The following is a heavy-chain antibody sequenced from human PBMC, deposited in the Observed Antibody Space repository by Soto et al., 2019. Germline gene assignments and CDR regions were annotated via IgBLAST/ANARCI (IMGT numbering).Heavy chain of an antibody. CDR2: INHSGGT. V-gene: IGHV4-34*01. Sequence: SETLSLTCAVYGGSFSGYYWSWIRQPPGKGLEWIGEINHSGGTNYNPSLKSRVTISVDTSKNQFSLKLSSVTAADTAVYYCARAGYSSSWSQFGAWFDPWGQGTLVTVSS. CDR3: ARAGYSSSWSQFGAWFDP. CDR1: GGSFSGYY. D-gene: IGHD6-13*01. J-gene: IGHJ5*02.